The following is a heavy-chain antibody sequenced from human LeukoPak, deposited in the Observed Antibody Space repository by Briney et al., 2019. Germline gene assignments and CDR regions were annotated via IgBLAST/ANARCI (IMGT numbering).Heavy chain of an antibody. Sequence: GGSLRLSCAASGFIFSNYAMALARLTPGKGLEWVSAISGSGGTTYYTDSAKGRFTISRDSSTNTLYLQLSSLRAEDTAIYYCARGGSVFAYFFDYWGQGTLVTVSS. CDR3: ARGGSVFAYFFDY. CDR1: GFIFSNYA. D-gene: IGHD3-10*01. V-gene: IGHV3-23*01. CDR2: ISGSGGTT. J-gene: IGHJ4*02.